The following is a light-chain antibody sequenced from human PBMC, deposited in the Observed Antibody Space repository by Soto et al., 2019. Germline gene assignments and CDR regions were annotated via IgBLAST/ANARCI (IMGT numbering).Light chain of an antibody. CDR3: QQYNSYWT. J-gene: IGKJ1*01. CDR1: QTISSW. Sequence: DIRMTQSPSTLSLSLGDRVTITFRASQTISSWLAWYQQKPGKAPKLLIYKASSLESGVPSRFSGSGSGTEFTLTISSLQPDDFATYYCQQYNSYWTFGQGTKVDIK. CDR2: KAS. V-gene: IGKV1-5*03.